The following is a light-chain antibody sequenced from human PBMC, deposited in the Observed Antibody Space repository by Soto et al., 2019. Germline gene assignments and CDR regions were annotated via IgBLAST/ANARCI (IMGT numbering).Light chain of an antibody. Sequence: DIVMTQSPLSLPVTPGEPASISCRSSQSLLHSNGYNYLDWYLQKPGQSPQLLIYLGSNRASGVPDRISGSGSGTDFTLKISRVEAEDVGVYYCMQALQIFFGGGTKVEIK. J-gene: IGKJ4*01. CDR1: QSLLHSNGYNY. V-gene: IGKV2-28*01. CDR2: LGS. CDR3: MQALQIF.